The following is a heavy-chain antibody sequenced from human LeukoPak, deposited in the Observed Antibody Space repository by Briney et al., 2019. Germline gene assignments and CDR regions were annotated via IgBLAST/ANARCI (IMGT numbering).Heavy chain of an antibody. CDR2: ISAYNGNT. J-gene: IGHJ3*02. D-gene: IGHD3-22*01. CDR1: GYTFTSYG. V-gene: IGHV1-18*01. Sequence: ASVKVSCKASGYTFTSYGISWVRQAPGQGLGWMGWISAYNGNTNYAQKLQGRVTMTTDTSTSTAYMELRSLRSDDTAVCYCARGHDSSGYPPEAFDIWGQGTMVTVSS. CDR3: ARGHDSSGYPPEAFDI.